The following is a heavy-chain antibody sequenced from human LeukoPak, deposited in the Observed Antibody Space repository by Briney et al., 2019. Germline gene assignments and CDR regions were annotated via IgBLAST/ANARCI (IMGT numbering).Heavy chain of an antibody. Sequence: SVKVSCKASGGTFSSYAISWVRQAPGQGLEWMGGIIPIFGTANYAQKFQGRVTITADESTSTAYMELSSLRSEATAVYYCARAGYCGGDCYSDYWGQGTLVIVSS. J-gene: IGHJ4*02. CDR2: IIPIFGTA. V-gene: IGHV1-69*01. CDR1: GGTFSSYA. CDR3: ARAGYCGGDCYSDY. D-gene: IGHD2-21*01.